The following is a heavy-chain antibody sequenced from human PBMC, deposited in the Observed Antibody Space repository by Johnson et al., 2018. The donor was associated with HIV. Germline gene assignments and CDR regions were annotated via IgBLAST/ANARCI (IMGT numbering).Heavy chain of an antibody. V-gene: IGHV3-66*01. CDR1: GFTVSSNY. CDR3: ARGPVMVRGVTDAFDI. Sequence: EVQLVESGGGLVKPGGSLRLSCAASGFTVSSNYMSWVRQAPGKGLEWVSVIYSGGSTYYADSVKGRFTISRDNSKNTLYLQMNSLRAEDTAVYYCARGPVMVRGVTDAFDIWGQGTMVTVSS. D-gene: IGHD3-10*01. J-gene: IGHJ3*02. CDR2: IYSGGST.